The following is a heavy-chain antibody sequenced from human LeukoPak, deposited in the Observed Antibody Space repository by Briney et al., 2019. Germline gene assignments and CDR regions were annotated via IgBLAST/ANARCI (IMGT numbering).Heavy chain of an antibody. CDR1: GFTFSSYA. J-gene: IGHJ4*02. CDR3: VKDPWYY. D-gene: IGHD1-14*01. CDR2: ISGSGGST. V-gene: IGHV3-23*01. Sequence: QSGGALRLSCAASGFTFSSYAMSWVRQAPGKGLEWVSGISGSGGSTYYADSVKGRFTISRDNSKNTRYLQMNSLRAEDTAVYYCVKDPWYYWGQGTLVTVSS.